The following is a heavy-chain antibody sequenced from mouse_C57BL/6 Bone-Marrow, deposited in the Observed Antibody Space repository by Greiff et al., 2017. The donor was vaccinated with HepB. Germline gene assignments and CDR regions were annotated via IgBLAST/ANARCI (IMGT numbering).Heavy chain of an antibody. CDR2: IDPETAGT. CDR3: TRKPCGSSYYAMDY. J-gene: IGHJ4*01. CDR1: GYTFTDYE. D-gene: IGHD1-1*01. Sequence: VQLQQSGAELVRPGASVTLSCKASGYTFTDYEMHWVKQTPVHGLEWIGAIDPETAGTAYNQKFKGKAILTADKSSSTAYMELRSLTSEDSAVYYCTRKPCGSSYYAMDYWGQGTSVTVSS. V-gene: IGHV1-15*01.